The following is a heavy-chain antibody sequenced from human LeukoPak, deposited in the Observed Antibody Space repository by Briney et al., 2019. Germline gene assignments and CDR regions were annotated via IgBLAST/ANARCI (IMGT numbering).Heavy chain of an antibody. CDR2: ISSSSSYI. J-gene: IGHJ4*02. Sequence: PGGSLRLSCAASEFTFSSYSMNWVRQAPGKGLEWVSSISSSSSYIYYADSVKGRFTISRDNAKNSLYLQMNSLRAEDTAVYYCARDAPLEHPIRITMVRGVIIPFDYWGQGTLVTVSS. V-gene: IGHV3-21*01. D-gene: IGHD3-10*01. CDR3: ARDAPLEHPIRITMVRGVIIPFDY. CDR1: EFTFSSYS.